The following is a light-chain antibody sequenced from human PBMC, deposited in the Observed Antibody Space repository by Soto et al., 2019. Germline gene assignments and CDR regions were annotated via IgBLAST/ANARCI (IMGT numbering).Light chain of an antibody. CDR3: ISYTDSPTYV. Sequence: QSVLTQPASVSGSPGQSITISCTGTSSYVFAHDYVSWYQQHPGKVPKLLIYDVGNRPSGISNRFSGSKSGNTASLTISGLQAEDEADYYCISYTDSPTYVFGTGTRSPS. CDR2: DVG. V-gene: IGLV2-14*03. J-gene: IGLJ1*01. CDR1: SSYVFAHDY.